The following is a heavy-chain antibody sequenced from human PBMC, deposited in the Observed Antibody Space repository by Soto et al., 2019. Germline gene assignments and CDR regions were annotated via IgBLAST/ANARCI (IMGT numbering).Heavy chain of an antibody. CDR3: ARDLGFCSSTSCYPWFDH. CDR1: GGSITSYY. Sequence: PSETLSLTCTVSGGSITSYYWSWIRQPPGKGLEWIGYIYYSGNPNYNPSLRSRVTMSVDTSKNQFSLKLSSVTAADTAVYYCARDLGFCSSTSCYPWFDHWGQGTLVTVSS. V-gene: IGHV4-59*01. D-gene: IGHD2-2*01. J-gene: IGHJ5*02. CDR2: IYYSGNP.